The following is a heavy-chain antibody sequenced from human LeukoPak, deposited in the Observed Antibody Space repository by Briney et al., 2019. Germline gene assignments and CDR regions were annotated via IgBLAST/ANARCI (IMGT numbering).Heavy chain of an antibody. CDR2: ISGSGGGT. V-gene: IGHV3-23*01. D-gene: IGHD2-15*01. CDR1: GFTFSSYA. CDR3: AKILRSYYYFDY. Sequence: SGGSLRLSCAASGFTFSSYAMRWVRLAPGKGLEWVSTISGSGGGTYYADSVKGRFTISRDNSKNTLYLQMNSLRAEDTAVYYCAKILRSYYYFDYWGQGTLVTVSS. J-gene: IGHJ4*02.